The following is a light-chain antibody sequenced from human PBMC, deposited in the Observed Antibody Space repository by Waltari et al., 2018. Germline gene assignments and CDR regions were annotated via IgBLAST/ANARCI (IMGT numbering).Light chain of an antibody. V-gene: IGKV2-30*01. CDR2: KVA. Sequence: DVVMTQSPLSLPVTLGQPASIPCRSSQSLVYSDGNTDLNWFQQRPGQSQRGLMYKVANRDSGVPDGVSGSGSGTDVTLKNSRVEAEDVGGYYCMQGTHWPGTCGQGTKVEIK. CDR1: QSLVYSDGNTD. CDR3: MQGTHWPGT. J-gene: IGKJ1*01.